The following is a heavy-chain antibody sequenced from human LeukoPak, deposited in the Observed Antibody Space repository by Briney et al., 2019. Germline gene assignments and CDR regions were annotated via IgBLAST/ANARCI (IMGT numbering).Heavy chain of an antibody. D-gene: IGHD1-14*01. CDR3: VRKFATGD. V-gene: IGHV3-48*03. J-gene: IGHJ4*02. Sequence: PGGSLRLSCVGSGFILSSYEMNWVRQAPGKGLEWVSYISGGGTTIYYADSVRGRFTISRDNARKSLYLQMDSLRVEDTAVYYCVRKFATGDWGQGTLDAVSS. CDR1: GFILSSYE. CDR2: ISGGGTTI.